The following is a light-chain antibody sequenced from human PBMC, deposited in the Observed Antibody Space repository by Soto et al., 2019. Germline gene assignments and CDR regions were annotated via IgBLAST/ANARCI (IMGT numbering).Light chain of an antibody. CDR3: WQRANLPLT. CDR1: QTFGGY. J-gene: IGKJ4*01. V-gene: IGKV3-11*01. Sequence: EIVLTQAPATMSFYPVVRATRSCRDSQTFGGYLAWYQPKGGQAPRLLIYNAYNRAPGIPARFSGSGSGTDVTLSISSLVSEEFAFYYFWQRANLPLTFGGGTQVEIK. CDR2: NAY.